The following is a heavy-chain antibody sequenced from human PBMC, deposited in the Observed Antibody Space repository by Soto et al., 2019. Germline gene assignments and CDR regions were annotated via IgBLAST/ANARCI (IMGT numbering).Heavy chain of an antibody. J-gene: IGHJ6*02. Sequence: QVQLVQSGAEVKKPGASVKVSCKASGYTFTSYDINWVRQATGQGLEWMGWMNPNSGNTGYAQKFQGRVTMTRKTSISTAYMELSSLRSEDTAVYYCAREYPPYYYYYGMDVWGQGTTVTVSS. V-gene: IGHV1-8*01. CDR1: GYTFTSYD. D-gene: IGHD2-2*02. CDR3: AREYPPYYYYYGMDV. CDR2: MNPNSGNT.